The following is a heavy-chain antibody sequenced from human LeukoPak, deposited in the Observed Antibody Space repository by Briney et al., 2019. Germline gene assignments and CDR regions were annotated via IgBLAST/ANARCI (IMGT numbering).Heavy chain of an antibody. CDR2: IIPILGIA. J-gene: IGHJ4*02. Sequence: SVKVSCKASGGTFTSYAISWVRQAPGQGLEWMGRIIPILGIANYAQKFQGRVTITADKSTSTAYMELSSLRSEDTAAYYSAVNRIPARPHSDYWGQGTLVTVSS. D-gene: IGHD6-6*01. V-gene: IGHV1-69*04. CDR3: AVNRIPARPHSDY. CDR1: GGTFTSYA.